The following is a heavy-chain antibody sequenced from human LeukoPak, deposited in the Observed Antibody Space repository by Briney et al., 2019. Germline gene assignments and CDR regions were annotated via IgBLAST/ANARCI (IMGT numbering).Heavy chain of an antibody. V-gene: IGHV1-46*01. CDR1: GYTFTSYY. CDR2: INPTGGST. Sequence: ASVKVSCKASGYTFTSYYMHWVRQAPGQGLEWMGLINPTGGSTGYAQEFQGRVTMTRDMSTSTDYMELSSLRSEDTAIYYCARVGHRDEDHFDYWGQGTLVTVSS. J-gene: IGHJ4*02. CDR3: ARVGHRDEDHFDY. D-gene: IGHD5-24*01.